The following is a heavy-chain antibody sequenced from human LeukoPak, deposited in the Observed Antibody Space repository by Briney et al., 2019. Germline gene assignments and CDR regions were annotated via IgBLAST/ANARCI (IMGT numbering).Heavy chain of an antibody. J-gene: IGHJ4*02. CDR2: IIPTFGTA. CDR1: GGTFSSYA. CDR3: ASARVGASVYFDY. V-gene: IGHV1-69*13. D-gene: IGHD1-26*01. Sequence: SVKVSCKASGGTFSSYAISWVRQAPGQGLEWMGGIIPTFGTANYAQKFQGRVTITADESTSTAYMELSSLRSEDTAVYYCASARVGASVYFDYWGQGTLVTVSS.